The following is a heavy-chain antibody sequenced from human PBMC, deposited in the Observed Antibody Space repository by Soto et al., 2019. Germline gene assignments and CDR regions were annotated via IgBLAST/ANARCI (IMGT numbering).Heavy chain of an antibody. V-gene: IGHV3-11*06. CDR2: ISSSSSYT. CDR3: ARATYCSSTSCYPPYYFDY. D-gene: IGHD2-2*01. Sequence: PGGSLRLSCAASGFTFSDYYMSWIRQAPGEGLEWVSYISSSSSYTNYADSVKGRFTISRDNAKNSLYLQMNSLRAEDTAVYYCARATYCSSTSCYPPYYFDYWGQGTLVTVSS. J-gene: IGHJ4*02. CDR1: GFTFSDYY.